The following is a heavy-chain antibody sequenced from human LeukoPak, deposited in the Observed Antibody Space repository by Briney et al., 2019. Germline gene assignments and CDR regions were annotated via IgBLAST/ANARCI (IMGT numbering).Heavy chain of an antibody. CDR2: ISSSGSTI. D-gene: IGHD5-24*01. CDR3: ARDLRWLQSLVLNY. J-gene: IGHJ4*02. CDR1: GFTFSDYY. V-gene: IGHV3-11*01. Sequence: PGGSLRLSCAASGFTFSDYYMSWIRQAPGKGLEWVSYISSSGSTIYYADSVKGRFTISRDNAKNSLYLQMNSLRAEGTAVYYCARDLRWLQSLVLNYWGQGTLVTVSS.